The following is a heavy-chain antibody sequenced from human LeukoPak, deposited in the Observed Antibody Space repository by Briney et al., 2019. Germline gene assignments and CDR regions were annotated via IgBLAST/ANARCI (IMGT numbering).Heavy chain of an antibody. D-gene: IGHD6-6*01. Sequence: PSETLSLTCAVSGYSISSGYYWGWIRRPPGKGLEWIGTIYHSGDTYYNPSLKSRLTISVDTSKSQFSLRLTSVAAADTAVYYCARDRGRATYSSSSDYWGQGTLVTVSS. CDR3: ARDRGRATYSSSSDY. CDR2: IYHSGDT. V-gene: IGHV4-38-2*02. J-gene: IGHJ4*02. CDR1: GYSISSGYY.